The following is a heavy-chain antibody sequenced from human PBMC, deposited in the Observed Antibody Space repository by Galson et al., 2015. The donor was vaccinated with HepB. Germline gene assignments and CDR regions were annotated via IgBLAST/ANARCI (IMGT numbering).Heavy chain of an antibody. CDR2: ISYDGSNK. CDR1: GFTFSSYG. J-gene: IGHJ3*02. V-gene: IGHV3-30*03. Sequence: SLRLSCAASGFTFSSYGMHWVRQAPGKGLEWVAVISYDGSNKYYADSVKGRFTISRDNSKNTLYLQMNSLRAEDTAVYYCAPRDGYKYAFDIWGQGTMVTVSS. D-gene: IGHD5-24*01. CDR3: APRDGYKYAFDI.